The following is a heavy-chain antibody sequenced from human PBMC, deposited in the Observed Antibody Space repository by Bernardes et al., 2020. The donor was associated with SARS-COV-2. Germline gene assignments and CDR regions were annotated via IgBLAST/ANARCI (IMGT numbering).Heavy chain of an antibody. CDR3: AREDYELDL. CDR2: ISGSGSAT. J-gene: IGHJ5*02. Sequence: VGSLRLSCAASGFTFRGSAMTWVRQAPGQGLEWVSAISGSGSATYYTDSVKGRFTISRDNSKNTLFLQMNSLRAEDTALYFCAREDYELDLWGQGTLVTVSS. V-gene: IGHV3-23*01. D-gene: IGHD4-17*01. CDR1: GFTFRGSA.